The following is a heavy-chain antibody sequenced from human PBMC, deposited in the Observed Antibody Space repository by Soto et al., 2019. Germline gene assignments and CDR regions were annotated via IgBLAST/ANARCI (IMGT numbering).Heavy chain of an antibody. CDR3: AREWSTSGDLDY. Sequence: QVQLVESGGGVVQPGRSLRLSCAASGFTFSSHSIQWVHQAPGKGLEWVAVISYDGSIKYYADSVKGRFTISRDNSKNTAYLQMNSLRAEDTAVFYCAREWSTSGDLDYWGQGTLVIASS. D-gene: IGHD3-10*01. CDR1: GFTFSSHS. CDR2: ISYDGSIK. J-gene: IGHJ4*02. V-gene: IGHV3-30-3*01.